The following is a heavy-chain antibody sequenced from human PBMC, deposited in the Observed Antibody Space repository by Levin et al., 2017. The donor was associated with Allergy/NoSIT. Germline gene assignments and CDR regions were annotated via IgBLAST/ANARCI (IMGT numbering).Heavy chain of an antibody. V-gene: IGHV3-73*01. D-gene: IGHD6-6*01. CDR3: VAQEGEQLDKFDY. J-gene: IGHJ4*02. CDR1: GFTFTGSA. CDR2: IGTKTNRYAT. Sequence: PGGSLRLSCAASGFTFTGSAIHWVRQASGKGLVWLGRIGTKTNRYATVYAASVKGRFTISRDDSKNTAHLQMTSLKTEDTGVYYCVAQEGEQLDKFDYWGQGTLVTVSS.